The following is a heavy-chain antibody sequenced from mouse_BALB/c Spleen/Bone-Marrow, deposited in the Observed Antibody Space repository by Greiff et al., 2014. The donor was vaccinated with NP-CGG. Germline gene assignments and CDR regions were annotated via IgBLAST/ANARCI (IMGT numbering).Heavy chain of an antibody. V-gene: IGHV5-4*02. CDR1: GFTFSDYY. J-gene: IGHJ4*01. CDR2: ISDGGSYT. CDR3: ARDRRITTATYAMDY. Sequence: DVMLVESGGGLVKPGGSLKLSCAASGFTFSDYYMYWVRQTPEKRLEWVATISDGGSYTYYPDSVKGRFTISRDNAENNLYLQMSSLKSEDTAMYYCARDRRITTATYAMDYWGQGTSVTVSS. D-gene: IGHD1-2*01.